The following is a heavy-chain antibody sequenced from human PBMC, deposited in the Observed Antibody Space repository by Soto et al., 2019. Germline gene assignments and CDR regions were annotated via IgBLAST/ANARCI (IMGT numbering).Heavy chain of an antibody. V-gene: IGHV4-31*03. J-gene: IGHJ6*02. CDR2: ISYSGST. D-gene: IGHD4-4*01. CDR3: GKDAVTKPDVYYYGMDV. Sequence: QVQLQESGPGLVKPSQTLSLTCTVSGGSIRNSGYYWSWIRQLPGKDLEWIGFISYSGSTDYAPSLNGRVSMSVDTAKNQFSLNLSSVTAADTAVYYCGKDAVTKPDVYYYGMDVWGRGATVSVSS. CDR1: GGSIRNSGYY.